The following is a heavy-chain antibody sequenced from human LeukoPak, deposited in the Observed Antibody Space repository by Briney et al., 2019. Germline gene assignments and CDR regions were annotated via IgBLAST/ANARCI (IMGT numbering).Heavy chain of an antibody. Sequence: PGGSLRLSCAASGFTFSSYSMNWVRQAPGKGLEWVSSISSSSSYIYYADSVKGRFTISRDNSRNTLYLQMNSLRTEDTAVYSCAKDQTPYNSGNYFECWGQGTLVTVSS. CDR2: ISSSSSYI. CDR1: GFTFSSYS. D-gene: IGHD6-25*01. V-gene: IGHV3-21*01. J-gene: IGHJ4*02. CDR3: AKDQTPYNSGNYFEC.